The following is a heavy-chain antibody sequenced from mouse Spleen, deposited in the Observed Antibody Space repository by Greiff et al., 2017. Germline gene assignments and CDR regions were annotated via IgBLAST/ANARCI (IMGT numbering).Heavy chain of an antibody. D-gene: IGHD2-5*01. CDR2: ISSGGDYI. CDR1: GFTFSSYA. CDR3: TRDSYYSNSGVFDY. J-gene: IGHJ2*01. Sequence: EVHLVESGEGLVKPGGSLKLSCAASGFTFSSYAMSWVRQTPEKRLEWVAYISSGGDYIYYADTVKGRFTISRDNARNTLYLQMSSLKSEDTAMYYCTRDSYYSNSGVFDYWGQGTTLTVSS. V-gene: IGHV5-9-1*02.